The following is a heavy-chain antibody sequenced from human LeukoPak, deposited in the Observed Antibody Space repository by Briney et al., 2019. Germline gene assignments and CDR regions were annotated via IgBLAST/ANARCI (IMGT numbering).Heavy chain of an antibody. CDR3: AKSRAPTADPDAFDI. D-gene: IGHD1-14*01. Sequence: GGSLRLSCVGSGFTFSNYGIHWVRQAPGKGLEWVAFIRYGGNIEYYADSVKGRFTISRDNSKNSLFLQMKSLRPEDTAIYYCAKSRAPTADPDAFDIWGQGTMVTVSS. CDR1: GFTFSNYG. J-gene: IGHJ3*02. V-gene: IGHV3-30*02. CDR2: IRYGGNIE.